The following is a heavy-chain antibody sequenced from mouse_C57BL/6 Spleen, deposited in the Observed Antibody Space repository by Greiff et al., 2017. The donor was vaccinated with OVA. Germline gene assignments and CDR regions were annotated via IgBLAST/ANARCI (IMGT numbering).Heavy chain of an antibody. V-gene: IGHV1-76*01. J-gene: IGHJ4*01. CDR3: ASGDAMDY. Sequence: QVQLQQSGAELVRPGASVKLSCKASGYTFTDYYINWVKQRPGQGLEWIARINPGSGNTYYNEKFKGQATLTAEKSSSTAYMQLSSLTSEDSAVYFCASGDAMDYWGQGTSVTVSS. CDR2: INPGSGNT. CDR1: GYTFTDYY.